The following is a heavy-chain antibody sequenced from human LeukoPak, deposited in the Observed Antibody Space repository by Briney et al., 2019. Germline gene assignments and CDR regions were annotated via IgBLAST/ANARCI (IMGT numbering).Heavy chain of an antibody. D-gene: IGHD3-16*02. V-gene: IGHV4-34*01. CDR3: ARGFYHDYVWGSYRYNWFDR. Sequence: SETLSLTCAVYGGSFSGYYWSWIRQPPGKGLEWIGEINHSGSTNYNPSLKSRVTISVDTSKNQFSLKLSSETAADTAVYYCARGFYHDYVWGSYRYNWFDRWGQGTLVTVSS. CDR1: GGSFSGYY. CDR2: INHSGST. J-gene: IGHJ5*02.